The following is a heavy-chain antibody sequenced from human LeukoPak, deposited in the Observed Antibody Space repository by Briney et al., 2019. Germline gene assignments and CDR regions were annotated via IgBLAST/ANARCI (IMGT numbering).Heavy chain of an antibody. D-gene: IGHD6-19*01. CDR3: ARHPGYSSGLY. CDR1: GGSISSSNSY. CDR2: IYYSGST. V-gene: IGHV4-39*01. J-gene: IGHJ4*02. Sequence: SETRSLTCSVSGGSISSSNSYWGWLRQPPGKGLEWIGSIYYSGSTYYKPSLKSRVTISVDTSKNQFSLSLSSVTAADTAVYYCARHPGYSSGLYWGQGTLVTVSS.